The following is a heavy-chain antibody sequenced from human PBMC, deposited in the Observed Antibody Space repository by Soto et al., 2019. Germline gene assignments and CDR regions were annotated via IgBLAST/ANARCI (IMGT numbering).Heavy chain of an antibody. CDR1: GGTFSSYA. D-gene: IGHD6-19*01. Sequence: ASVKVSCKASGGTFSSYAISWVRQAPGQGLEWMGGIIPIFGTANYAQKFQGRVTITADESTSTAYMELSSLRSEETAVYYCASPVGGKGPSWGQGTLVTVSS. CDR3: ASPVGGKGPS. V-gene: IGHV1-69*13. CDR2: IIPIFGTA. J-gene: IGHJ4*02.